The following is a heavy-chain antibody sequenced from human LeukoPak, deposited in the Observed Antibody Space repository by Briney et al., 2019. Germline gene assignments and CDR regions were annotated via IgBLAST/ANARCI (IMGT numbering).Heavy chain of an antibody. CDR1: GFTFSGNW. CDR3: AKIVWNGYTFDP. CDR2: INPDGSQK. J-gene: IGHJ5*02. Sequence: GGSLRLSCEASGFTFSGNWMSWVRQAPGKGLEWVASINPDGSQKLYVDSVKGRFTISRDNTKGSLYLQMNSLGAEDTAVYYFAKIVWNGYTFDPRGPGTRVNVSS. D-gene: IGHD1-1*01. V-gene: IGHV3-7*01.